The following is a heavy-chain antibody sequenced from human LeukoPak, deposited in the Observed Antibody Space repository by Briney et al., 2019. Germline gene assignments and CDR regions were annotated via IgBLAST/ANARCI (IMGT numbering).Heavy chain of an antibody. CDR3: ARDTNIPESETFHY. CDR1: GYTFSDFY. V-gene: IGHV1-2*02. D-gene: IGHD2-2*02. J-gene: IGHJ4*02. CDR2: TNPNIGST. Sequence: ASVRVSCKASGYTFSDFYIHWVRQAPGQGPEWMGWTNPNIGSTNSAQKFQGRLTMTRDTSISTAYMELSGLRSDDTAVYYCARDTNIPESETFHYWGQGTLVTVSS.